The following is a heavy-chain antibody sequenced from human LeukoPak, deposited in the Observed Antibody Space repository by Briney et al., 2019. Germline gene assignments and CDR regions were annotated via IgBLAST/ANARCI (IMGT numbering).Heavy chain of an antibody. V-gene: IGHV3-30-3*01. CDR3: ARGGYTSPFS. J-gene: IGHJ5*02. CDR2: ISYDGTNI. CDR1: GFTFSNYA. D-gene: IGHD5-12*01. Sequence: PGRSLRLSCAASGFTFSNYAMHWVRQAPGKGLEWVAVISYDGTNIYYADSVKGRFTISRDNSKNMLYLQMNSLRAEDTAVYYCARGGYTSPFSWVQGTLVTVSS.